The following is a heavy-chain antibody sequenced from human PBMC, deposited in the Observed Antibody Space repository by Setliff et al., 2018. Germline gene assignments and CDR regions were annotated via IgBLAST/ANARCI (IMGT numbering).Heavy chain of an antibody. D-gene: IGHD2-21*01. CDR2: IIPMFRTG. CDR3: ARVAIVGPPS. J-gene: IGHJ5*02. V-gene: IGHV1-69*13. CDR1: GGSFNNYP. Sequence: ASVKVSCKASGGSFNNYPISWVRQAPGHGLEWMGGIIPMFRTGKYAQRFQGRVTITADESTTTAHMELSSLRVEDTAVYYCARVAIVGPPSWGQGTLVTVSS.